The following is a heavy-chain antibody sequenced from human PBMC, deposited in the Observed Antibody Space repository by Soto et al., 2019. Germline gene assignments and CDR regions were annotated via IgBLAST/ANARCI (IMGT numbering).Heavy chain of an antibody. Sequence: ASVKVSCKVSGYTLTELSMHWVRQAPGKGLEWMGGFDPEDGETIYAQKFQGRVTMTEDTSTDTAYMELSSLRSEDTAVYYCATAERGYSYGPFDYWGQGTLVTVSS. CDR2: FDPEDGET. CDR1: GYTLTELS. J-gene: IGHJ4*02. V-gene: IGHV1-24*01. CDR3: ATAERGYSYGPFDY. D-gene: IGHD5-18*01.